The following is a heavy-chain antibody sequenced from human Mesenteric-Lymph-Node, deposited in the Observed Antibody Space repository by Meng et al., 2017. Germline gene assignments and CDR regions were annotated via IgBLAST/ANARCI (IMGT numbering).Heavy chain of an antibody. J-gene: IGHJ2*01. CDR1: GYTFTSYD. V-gene: IGHV1-69*04. Sequence: SVKVSCKASGYTFTSYDINWVRQATGQGLEWMGRIIPILGIANYAQKFQGRVTITADKSTSTAYMELSSLRSEDTAVYYCARDPDYGGNSIKNWYFDLWGRGTLVTVSS. CDR3: ARDPDYGGNSIKNWYFDL. CDR2: IIPILGIA. D-gene: IGHD4-23*01.